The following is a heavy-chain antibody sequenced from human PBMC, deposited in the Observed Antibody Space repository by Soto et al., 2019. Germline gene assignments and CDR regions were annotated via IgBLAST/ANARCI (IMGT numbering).Heavy chain of an antibody. CDR1: GGTFSSYA. Sequence: QVPLVQSGAEVKKPGSSVKVSCKASGGTFSSYAISWVRQAPGQGLEWMGGIIPIFGTANYAQKFQGRVTITADESTSTAYMELSSLRSEDTAVYYCARYYYDSSGYYPNWFDPWGQGTLVTVSS. J-gene: IGHJ5*02. CDR3: ARYYYDSSGYYPNWFDP. D-gene: IGHD3-22*01. V-gene: IGHV1-69*01. CDR2: IIPIFGTA.